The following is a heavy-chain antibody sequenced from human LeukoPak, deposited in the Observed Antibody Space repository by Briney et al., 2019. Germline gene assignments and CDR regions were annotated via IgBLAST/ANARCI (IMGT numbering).Heavy chain of an antibody. CDR2: VSYDGSEK. D-gene: IGHD2-2*01. CDR1: GFTFSSYG. J-gene: IGHJ6*03. CDR3: ARDAYCSSTSCYLDV. V-gene: IGHV3-30*03. Sequence: GGSLRLSCAASGFTFSSYGIHWVRQAPGKGLEWVAVVSYDGSEKYYADSVKGRLTISRDKSKDTVSLQMNSLRAEDTAVYYCARDAYCSSTSCYLDVWGKGTTVTVSS.